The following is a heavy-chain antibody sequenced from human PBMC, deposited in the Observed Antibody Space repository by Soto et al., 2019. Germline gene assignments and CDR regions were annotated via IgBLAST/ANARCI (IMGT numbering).Heavy chain of an antibody. CDR2: IVPIVDTS. D-gene: IGHD5-12*01. CDR1: GGTFSSYA. Sequence: QVQLVQSGAEVRQPASSVKVSCKTSGGTFSSYAISWVRPAPGQRLEWMGGIVPIVDTSTYAQKFQGRVTITADESTSTAYMELSSLRSDDTAIYYCVRVVAIPGYPDNWGQGTLVTVSS. CDR3: VRVVAIPGYPDN. V-gene: IGHV1-69*12. J-gene: IGHJ4*02.